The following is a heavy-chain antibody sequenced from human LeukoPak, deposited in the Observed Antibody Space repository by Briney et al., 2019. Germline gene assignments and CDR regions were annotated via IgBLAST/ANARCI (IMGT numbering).Heavy chain of an antibody. CDR1: GFPFSSYA. CDR3: VRGYSFGPYGMDV. J-gene: IGHJ6*02. Sequence: GGSLRLSCSASGFPFSSYAMHWVRQAPGKGLEYVSAISDSGGSTYYADSVKGRFTISRDNSKNTLYLQMSSLRAEDTAVYFCVRGYSFGPYGMDVWGQGSTVTVSS. V-gene: IGHV3-64D*09. CDR2: ISDSGGST. D-gene: IGHD2-15*01.